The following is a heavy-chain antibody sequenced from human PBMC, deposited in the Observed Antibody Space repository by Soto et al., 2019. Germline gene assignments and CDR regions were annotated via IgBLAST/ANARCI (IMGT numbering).Heavy chain of an antibody. CDR2: IFSNDEK. J-gene: IGHJ5*02. V-gene: IGHV2-26*01. D-gene: IGHD3-3*01. Sequence: SGPTLVNPTETLTLTFTVSGFSLSNARMGVSWIRQPPGKALEWLAHIFSNDEKSYSTSLKSTLTTSKDTSKSQVVLTMTNMDPVDTATYYCARIRRTYYDFWSGYYMSWFDPWGQGTLVTVSS. CDR1: GFSLSNARMG. CDR3: ARIRRTYYDFWSGYYMSWFDP.